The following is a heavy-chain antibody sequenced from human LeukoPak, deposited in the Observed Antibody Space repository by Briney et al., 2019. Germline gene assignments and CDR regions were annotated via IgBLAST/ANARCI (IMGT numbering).Heavy chain of an antibody. Sequence: GASVKVSCKASGYTFTSYYMHWVRQAPGQGLEWMGIINPSGGSTSYAQKFQGRVTMTRDTSTSTVYMELSSLRSEDTAVYYCARAQRGYSYGLYFDYWGQGTLVTVSS. J-gene: IGHJ4*02. CDR2: INPSGGST. CDR1: GYTFTSYY. D-gene: IGHD5-18*01. CDR3: ARAQRGYSYGLYFDY. V-gene: IGHV1-46*01.